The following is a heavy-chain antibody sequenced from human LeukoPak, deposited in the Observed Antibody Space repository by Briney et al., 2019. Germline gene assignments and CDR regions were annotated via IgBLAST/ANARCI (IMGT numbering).Heavy chain of an antibody. Sequence: SETLSLTCTVSGGSISSYYWSWIRQPPGKGLEWIGYIYYSGSTNYNPSLKSRVTISVDTSKNQFSLKLSSVTAADTAVYYCARGLRFLEWPPYFDYWGQGTLVTVSS. CDR3: ARGLRFLEWPPYFDY. CDR2: IYYSGST. D-gene: IGHD3-3*01. V-gene: IGHV4-59*01. CDR1: GGSISSYY. J-gene: IGHJ4*02.